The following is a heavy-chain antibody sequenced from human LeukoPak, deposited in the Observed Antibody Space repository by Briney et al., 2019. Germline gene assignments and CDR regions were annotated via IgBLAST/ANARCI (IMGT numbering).Heavy chain of an antibody. D-gene: IGHD5-18*01. CDR3: AREVTGLDY. V-gene: IGHV3-21*01. CDR1: GFNLNSYM. Sequence: SGGSLRLSCAASGFNLNSYMLNWVRQAPGKGLEWVSSISSTGSYIYYADSVKGRFTISRDNAKNSLYLQMNSLRAEDTAVYYCAREVTGLDYWGQGTLVTVSS. J-gene: IGHJ4*02. CDR2: ISSTGSYI.